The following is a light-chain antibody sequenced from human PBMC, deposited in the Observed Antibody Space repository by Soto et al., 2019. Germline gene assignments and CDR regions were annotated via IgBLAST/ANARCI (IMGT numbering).Light chain of an antibody. CDR2: DVS. V-gene: IGLV2-14*01. Sequence: QSVLTQPASVSGSPGQSITISCTGTSSDVGGYNYVSWYQQHPGKAPKLMIYDVSNRPSGVSNRFSGSQSGNTASLTISGLQAEDESDYYCSSYTSSSPPVFGTGPKVTVL. J-gene: IGLJ1*01. CDR3: SSYTSSSPPV. CDR1: SSDVGGYNY.